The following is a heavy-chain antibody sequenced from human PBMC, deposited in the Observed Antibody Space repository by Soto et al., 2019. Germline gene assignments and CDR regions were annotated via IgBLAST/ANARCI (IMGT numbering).Heavy chain of an antibody. CDR1: GGTFSSYA. Sequence: SVKVSCKASGGTFSSYAISWVRQAPGQGLEWMGGIIPIFGTANYAQKFQGRVTITADESTSTAYMELSSLRSEDTAVYYCARDQYSGSYLYYYGMDVWGQGTKVT. J-gene: IGHJ6*01. CDR3: ARDQYSGSYLYYYGMDV. V-gene: IGHV1-69*13. CDR2: IIPIFGTA. D-gene: IGHD1-26*01.